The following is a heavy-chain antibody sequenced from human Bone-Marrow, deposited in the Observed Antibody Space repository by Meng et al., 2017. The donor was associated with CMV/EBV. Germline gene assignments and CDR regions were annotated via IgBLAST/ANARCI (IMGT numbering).Heavy chain of an antibody. CDR3: ARLYCSSTSCYAATLDY. J-gene: IGHJ4*02. CDR2: IYYSGST. V-gene: IGHV4-61*01. D-gene: IGHD2-2*01. CDR1: GGSVSSGSYY. Sequence: GSLRLSCTVSGGSVSSGSYYWSWIRQPPGKGLEWIVYIYYSGSTNYNPSLKSRVTISVDTSKNQFSLKLSSVTAADTAVYYCARLYCSSTSCYAATLDYWGQGTRVTGSS.